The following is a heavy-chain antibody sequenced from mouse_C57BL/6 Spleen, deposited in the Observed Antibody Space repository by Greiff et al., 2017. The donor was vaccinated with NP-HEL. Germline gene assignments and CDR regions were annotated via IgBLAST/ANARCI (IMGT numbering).Heavy chain of an antibody. D-gene: IGHD3-2*02. J-gene: IGHJ3*01. CDR1: GFNIKDYY. V-gene: IGHV14-2*01. CDR2: IDPEDGET. Sequence: EVQLVESGAELVKPGASVKLSCTASGFNIKDYYMHWVKQRTEQGLEWIGRIDPEDGETKYAPKFQGKATITADTSSNTAYLQLSSLTSEDTAVYYCASSDSSGYAWFAYWGQGTLVTVSA. CDR3: ASSDSSGYAWFAY.